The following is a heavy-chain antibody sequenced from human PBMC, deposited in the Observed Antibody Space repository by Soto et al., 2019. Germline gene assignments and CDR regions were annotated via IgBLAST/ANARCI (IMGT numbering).Heavy chain of an antibody. CDR2: ISWDGGST. D-gene: IGHD2-15*01. V-gene: IGHV3-43*01. CDR1: GFTFDDYT. CDR3: AKDIRPVVVVVAATPGYGMDV. J-gene: IGHJ6*02. Sequence: GGSLRLSCAASGFTFDDYTMHWVRQAPGKGLEWVSLISWDGGSTYYADSVKGRFTISRDNSKNSLYLQMNSLRTEDTALYYCAKDIRPVVVVVAATPGYGMDVWGQGTTVTVSS.